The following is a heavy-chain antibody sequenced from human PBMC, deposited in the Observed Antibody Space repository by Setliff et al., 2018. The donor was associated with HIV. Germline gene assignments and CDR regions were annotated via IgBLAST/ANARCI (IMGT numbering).Heavy chain of an antibody. CDR1: GYTFPSYD. CDR3: ARPGNWGDRSMNY. CDR2: MNPNSGNT. D-gene: IGHD3-10*01. V-gene: IGHV1-8*01. Sequence: ASVKVSCKASGYTFPSYDINWVRQATGQGLEWMGWMNPNSGNTGYAQKFQDRLTMTRNTSISTAYMELSSLKSEDTAVYYCARPGNWGDRSMNYWGQGTLVTVSS. J-gene: IGHJ4*02.